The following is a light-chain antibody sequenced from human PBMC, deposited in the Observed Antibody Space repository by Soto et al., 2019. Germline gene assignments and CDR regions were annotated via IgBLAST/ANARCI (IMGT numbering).Light chain of an antibody. CDR2: YVS. J-gene: IGLJ1*01. CDR3: SSHASSRTLV. Sequence: QSALTQPASVSGSPGQSITISCTGTSSDVGGYNYVSWYQHLPGKAPKLIIYYVSNRPSGVSDRFSGSKSGNTASLTISGLQAEDEADYYCSSHASSRTLVFGTGTKVTVL. V-gene: IGLV2-14*01. CDR1: SSDVGGYNY.